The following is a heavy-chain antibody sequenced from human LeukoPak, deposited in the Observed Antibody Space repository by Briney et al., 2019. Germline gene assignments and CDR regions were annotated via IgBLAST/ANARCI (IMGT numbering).Heavy chain of an antibody. V-gene: IGHV3-21*01. CDR2: ISSSSSYI. CDR3: ARLYYDFWSGYYIAYYFDY. CDR1: GFTFSSYS. D-gene: IGHD3-3*01. Sequence: PGGSLRLSCAASGFTFSSYSTNWVRQAPGKGLEWVSSISSSSSYIYYADSVKGRFTISRDNSKNSLYLQMNSLRAEDTAVYYCARLYYDFWSGYYIAYYFDYWGQGTLVTVSS. J-gene: IGHJ4*02.